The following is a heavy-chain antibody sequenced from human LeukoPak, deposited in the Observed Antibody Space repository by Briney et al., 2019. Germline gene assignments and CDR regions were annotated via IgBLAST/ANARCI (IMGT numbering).Heavy chain of an antibody. CDR2: IYTSGST. D-gene: IGHD5-12*01. CDR1: GGSISSYY. V-gene: IGHV4-4*07. Sequence: LETLSLTCTVSGGSISSYYWSWIRQPAGKGLEWIGRIYTSGSTNYNPSLKSRVTMSVDTSKNQFSLKLSSVTAADTAVYYCARASGYSGYDWVYYFDYWGQGTLVTVSS. J-gene: IGHJ4*02. CDR3: ARASGYSGYDWVYYFDY.